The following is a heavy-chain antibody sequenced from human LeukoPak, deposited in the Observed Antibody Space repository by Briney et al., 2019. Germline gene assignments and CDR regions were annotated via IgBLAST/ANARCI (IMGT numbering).Heavy chain of an antibody. CDR1: GFTFSNYA. J-gene: IGHJ4*02. CDR3: AKDRLPHLWFGELLSPSSYFDY. V-gene: IGHV3-23*01. Sequence: GGSLRLSCAASGFTFSNYAMSWVPQAPGKGLEWVSTISGSGGSTYYVDSVKGRFTISRDNSKNTLYLQMNSLRAEDTAVYYCAKDRLPHLWFGELLSPSSYFDYWGQGTLVTVSS. CDR2: ISGSGGST. D-gene: IGHD3-10*01.